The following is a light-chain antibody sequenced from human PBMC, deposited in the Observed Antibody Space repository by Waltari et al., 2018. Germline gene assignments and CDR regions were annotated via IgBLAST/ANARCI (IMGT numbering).Light chain of an antibody. Sequence: SVLTQAPSVSGAPGQRVTISCTGSSSNIGAGYDVHWYQQLPGTAPKLLIYGNNNRPSGVPDRFSGSKSGTSASLAITGLQAEDEADYYCQSYDSSLSSYVFGTGTKVTVL. CDR3: QSYDSSLSSYV. CDR2: GNN. CDR1: SSNIGAGYD. J-gene: IGLJ1*01. V-gene: IGLV1-40*01.